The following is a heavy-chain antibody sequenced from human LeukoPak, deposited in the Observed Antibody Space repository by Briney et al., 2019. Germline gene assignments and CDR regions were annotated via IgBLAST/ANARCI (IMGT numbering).Heavy chain of an antibody. CDR2: IYYSGRT. Sequence: TETLSLTCSVSGDSVSRSDSYWDWIRQPPGKGLEWIGTIYYSGRTYYSPSLKSRVTMSVDPSNNQFSLNLRSVTAADTAVYYCARRRYYDGSGYLEWGQGTLLSVSS. CDR3: ARRRYYDGSGYLE. V-gene: IGHV4-39*01. CDR1: GDSVSRSDSY. D-gene: IGHD3-22*01. J-gene: IGHJ1*01.